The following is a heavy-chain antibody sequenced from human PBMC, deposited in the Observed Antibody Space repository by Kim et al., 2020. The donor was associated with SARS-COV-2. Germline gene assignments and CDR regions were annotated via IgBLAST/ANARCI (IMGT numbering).Heavy chain of an antibody. CDR1: GGSFSGYY. V-gene: IGHV4-34*01. CDR2: INHSGST. Sequence: SETLSLTCAVYGGSFSGYYWSWIRQPPGKGLVWIGEINHSGSTNYNPSLKSRVTISVDTSKNQFSLKLSSVTAADTAVYYFARASGRAFDYWGQGTLVT. D-gene: IGHD3-10*01. J-gene: IGHJ4*02. CDR3: ARASGRAFDY.